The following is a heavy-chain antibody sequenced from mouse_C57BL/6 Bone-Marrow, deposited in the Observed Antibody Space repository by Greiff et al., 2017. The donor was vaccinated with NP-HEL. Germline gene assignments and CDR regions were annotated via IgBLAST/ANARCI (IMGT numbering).Heavy chain of an antibody. CDR2: IYPRSGNT. Sequence: VQLQQSGAELARPGASVKLSCKASGYTFTSYGISWVKQRTGQGLEWIGEIYPRSGNTYYNEKFKGKATLTADESSSTAYMELRSLTSEDSAVYFCAAYYSNSAWFAYWGQGTLVTVSA. CDR3: AAYYSNSAWFAY. D-gene: IGHD2-5*01. V-gene: IGHV1-81*01. CDR1: GYTFTSYG. J-gene: IGHJ3*01.